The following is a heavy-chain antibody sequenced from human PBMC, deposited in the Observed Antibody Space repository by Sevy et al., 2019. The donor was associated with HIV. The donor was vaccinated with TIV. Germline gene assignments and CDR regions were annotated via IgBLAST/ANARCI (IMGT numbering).Heavy chain of an antibody. J-gene: IGHJ4*02. CDR2: IYYSGST. D-gene: IGHD6-19*01. V-gene: IGHV4-39*01. CDR1: GGSISSSSYY. Sequence: SETLSLTCTVSGGSISSSSYYWGWIRQRPGKGLEWIESIYYSGSTYYNPSLKSRVTISVDTSKNQFSLKLSSVTAADTAVYYCVLGYSSGWYEYWGQGTLVTVSS. CDR3: VLGYSSGWYEY.